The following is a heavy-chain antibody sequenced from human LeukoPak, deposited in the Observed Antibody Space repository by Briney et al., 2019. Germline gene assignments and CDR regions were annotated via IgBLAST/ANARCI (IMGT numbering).Heavy chain of an antibody. CDR3: ARRSCIGYYYDSSGYSVNPVAFDY. Sequence: ASVKVSCKASGYTFTSYAMHWVRQAPGQRLEWMGWVNAGNGNTKYSQKFQGRVTITRDTSASTAYMELSSLRSEDTAVYYCARRSCIGYYYDSSGYSVNPVAFDYWGQGTLVTVSS. J-gene: IGHJ4*02. V-gene: IGHV1-3*01. CDR1: GYTFTSYA. CDR2: VNAGNGNT. D-gene: IGHD3-22*01.